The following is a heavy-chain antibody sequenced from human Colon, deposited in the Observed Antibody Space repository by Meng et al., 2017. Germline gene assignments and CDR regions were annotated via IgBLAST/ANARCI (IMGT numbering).Heavy chain of an antibody. V-gene: IGHV4-4*02. CDR1: TDPISSTSW. CDR2: TSHSGNI. Sequence: QVQLKESGPGRVKTAETLSLTCAVSTDPISSTSWWSLVRQPPGKGLEWIGETSHSGNIKYNPSLKSRVIISVDKSENQVSLKLSSVTAADTAVYYCVRNFDSWGQGILVTVTS. CDR3: VRNFDS. J-gene: IGHJ4*02.